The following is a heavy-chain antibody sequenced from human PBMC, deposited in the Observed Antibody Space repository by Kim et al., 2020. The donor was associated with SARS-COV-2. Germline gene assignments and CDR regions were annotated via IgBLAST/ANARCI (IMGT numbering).Heavy chain of an antibody. J-gene: IGHJ4*02. V-gene: IGHV6-1*01. CDR3: ARAYYGSGSYSSPFDY. Sequence: SQTLSLTCAISGASVSSNSAAWNWIRQSPSRGLEWLGRTYYRSKWYNDYAVSVKSRITINPDTSKNQFSLQLNSVTPEDTAVYYCARAYYGSGSYSSPFDYWGQGTLVTVSS. D-gene: IGHD3-10*01. CDR1: GASVSSNSAA. CDR2: TYYRSKWYN.